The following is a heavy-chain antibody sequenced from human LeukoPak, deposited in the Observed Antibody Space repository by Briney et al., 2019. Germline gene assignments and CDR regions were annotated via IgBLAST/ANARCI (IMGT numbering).Heavy chain of an antibody. Sequence: SQTLSLTCAISGDSVSSNSAAWNWIRQSPSRGLEWLGRTYYRSKWYNDYAVSVKSRKTINPDTSKNQFSLQLNSVTPEDTAVYYCARSLGPKRQQLVTGYYYYGMDVWGQGTTVTVSS. CDR1: GDSVSSNSAA. CDR2: TYYRSKWYN. D-gene: IGHD6-13*01. CDR3: ARSLGPKRQQLVTGYYYYGMDV. V-gene: IGHV6-1*01. J-gene: IGHJ6*02.